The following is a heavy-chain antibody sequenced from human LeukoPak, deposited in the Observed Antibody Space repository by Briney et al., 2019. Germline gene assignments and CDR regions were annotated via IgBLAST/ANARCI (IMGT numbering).Heavy chain of an antibody. Sequence: GGSLRLSCAASGFTFSSYSINWVRQAPGKGLEWVANIKQDGSEKDYVDSVKGRFTISRDNANNSLYLQMNSLRAEDTAVYYCASAASSSSSGAGGYWGQGTLVTVSS. J-gene: IGHJ4*02. V-gene: IGHV3-7*01. D-gene: IGHD6-13*01. CDR1: GFTFSSYS. CDR2: IKQDGSEK. CDR3: ASAASSSSSGAGGY.